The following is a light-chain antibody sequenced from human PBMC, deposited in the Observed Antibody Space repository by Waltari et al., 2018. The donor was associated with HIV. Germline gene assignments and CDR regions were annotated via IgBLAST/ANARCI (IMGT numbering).Light chain of an antibody. Sequence: QTVVTQDPSFSVSPGGTVTPTCGLNSGSVSTTYCPSWYQQTHGTPPRTPIYSTNTRSSGVPDRFSGSILGSKAALTSTGAQADDESDDYCVLYMGGGIRVFGGGTKLTVL. CDR1: SGSVSTTYC. J-gene: IGLJ3*02. CDR2: STN. CDR3: VLYMGGGIRV. V-gene: IGLV8-61*01.